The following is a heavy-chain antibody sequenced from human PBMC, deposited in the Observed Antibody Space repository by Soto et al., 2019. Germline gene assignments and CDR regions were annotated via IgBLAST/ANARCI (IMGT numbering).Heavy chain of an antibody. D-gene: IGHD3-10*01. CDR1: GGSISSYH. CDR3: AGPYYGSGSSDYYGMDV. Sequence: PSETLSLTCTVTGGSISSYHWSWIRQSPGKGLEWIGYIYYSGSTNYNPSLKSRVTISVDTSKNQFSLKLTSVTAADTAVYYCAGPYYGSGSSDYYGMDVWGQGTSVT. CDR2: IYYSGST. J-gene: IGHJ6*02. V-gene: IGHV4-59*08.